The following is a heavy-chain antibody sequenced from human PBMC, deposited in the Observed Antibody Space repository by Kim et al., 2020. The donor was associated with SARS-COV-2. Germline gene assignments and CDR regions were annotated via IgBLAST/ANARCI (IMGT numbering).Heavy chain of an antibody. CDR2: K. CDR3: AKDLEVVDGY. J-gene: IGHJ4*02. V-gene: IGHV3-30*02. Sequence: KYYANSVKGRFTISKDNSKNTLYLRMNNLRAEDTAVYYCAKDLEVVDGYWGQGTLVTISS. D-gene: IGHD2-15*01.